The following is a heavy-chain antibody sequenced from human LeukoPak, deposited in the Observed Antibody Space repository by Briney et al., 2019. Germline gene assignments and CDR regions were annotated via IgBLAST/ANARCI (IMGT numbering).Heavy chain of an antibody. D-gene: IGHD6-6*01. CDR3: AREGKGIAARPARSYYYGMDV. J-gene: IGHJ6*02. Sequence: SETPSLTCAVYGGSFSGYYWSWIRQPPGKGLEWIGEINHSGSTNYNPSLKSRVTISVDTSKNQFSLKLSSVTAADTAVYYCAREGKGIAARPARSYYYGMDVWGQGTTVTVSS. V-gene: IGHV4-34*01. CDR2: INHSGST. CDR1: GGSFSGYY.